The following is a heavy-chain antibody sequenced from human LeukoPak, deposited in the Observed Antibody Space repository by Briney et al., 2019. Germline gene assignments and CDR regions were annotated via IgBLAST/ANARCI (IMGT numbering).Heavy chain of an antibody. CDR3: AKSWGGSGPRDY. V-gene: IGHV3-23*01. D-gene: IGHD2-15*01. J-gene: IGHJ4*02. CDR2: ISGSGDST. Sequence: GGSLRLSCAASGFTFSSYEMNWVRQAPGKGLEWVSSISGSGDSTYYADSVKGRFTISRDNSKNTLYLQMNSLRAEDTAVYYCAKSWGGSGPRDYWGQGTLVTVSS. CDR1: GFTFSSYE.